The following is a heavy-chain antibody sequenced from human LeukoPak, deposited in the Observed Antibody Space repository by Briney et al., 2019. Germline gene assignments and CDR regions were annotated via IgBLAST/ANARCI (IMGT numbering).Heavy chain of an antibody. CDR2: IIPIFGTA. Sequence: SVKVPCKASGGTFSSYAISWVRQAPGQGLEWMGGIIPIFGTANYAQKFQGRVTITADESTSTAYMELSSLRSEDTAVYYCARDTTYYYDSSGYDANDYWGQGTLVTVSS. V-gene: IGHV1-69*13. J-gene: IGHJ4*02. D-gene: IGHD3-22*01. CDR3: ARDTTYYYDSSGYDANDY. CDR1: GGTFSSYA.